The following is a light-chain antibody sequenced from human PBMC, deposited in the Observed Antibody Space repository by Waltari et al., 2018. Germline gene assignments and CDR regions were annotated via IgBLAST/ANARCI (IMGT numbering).Light chain of an antibody. V-gene: IGLV3-10*01. CDR3: YSKDTDGGSQGK. CDR1: GLPKQN. J-gene: IGLJ2*01. Sequence: YDLTQPPSVSVSPGQTAATTCSGDGLPKQNTFWYQQKSGQAPVLVMYDDNKRPSGIPGRFSGSSAGTVATLTITGAQVDDEADYYCYSKDTDGGSQGKIGGGTKLTVL. CDR2: DDN.